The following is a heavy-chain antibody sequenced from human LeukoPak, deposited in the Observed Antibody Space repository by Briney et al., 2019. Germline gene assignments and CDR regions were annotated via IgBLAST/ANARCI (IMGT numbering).Heavy chain of an antibody. V-gene: IGHV3-30*18. CDR3: AKETVVAATYWDFQH. J-gene: IGHJ1*01. CDR1: GFTFSSYG. Sequence: GRSLRLSCAASGFTFSSYGMHWVRQAPGKGLEWVAVISYDGRNKYYADSVKGRFTISRDNSKNTLYLQMNSLRAEDTAVYYCAKETVVAATYWDFQHWGQGTLVTVSS. CDR2: ISYDGRNK. D-gene: IGHD2-15*01.